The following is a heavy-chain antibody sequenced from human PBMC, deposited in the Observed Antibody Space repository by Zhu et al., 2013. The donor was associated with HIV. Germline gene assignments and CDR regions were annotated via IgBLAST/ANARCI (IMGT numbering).Heavy chain of an antibody. Sequence: QVQLQESGPGLVKPSETLSLTCTVSGGSVSSGSYYWSWIRQPPGKGLEWIGYIYYSGSTNYNPSLKSRVTISVDTSKNQFSLRLTSVTAADTAVYYCARVQNSMAQGTTFLLDSWGQGTLVTVSS. CDR1: GGSVSSGSYY. CDR3: ARVQNSMAQGTTFLLDS. J-gene: IGHJ4*02. V-gene: IGHV4-61*01. D-gene: IGHD1-7*01. CDR2: IYYSGST.